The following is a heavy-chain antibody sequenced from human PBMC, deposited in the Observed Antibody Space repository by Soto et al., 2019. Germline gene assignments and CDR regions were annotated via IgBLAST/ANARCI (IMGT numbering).Heavy chain of an antibody. J-gene: IGHJ4*02. D-gene: IGHD6-13*01. CDR2: ISAYNGNT. CDR1: GYTFTSYG. Sequence: ASVKVSCKASGYTFTSYGISWVRQAPGQGLEWMGWISAYNGNTNYAQKLQGRVTMTTDTSTSTAYMELRSLRSDDTAVYYCARGRVCVGHYCSSSWPYDVYWGQGTLVTVSS. V-gene: IGHV1-18*01. CDR3: ARGRVCVGHYCSSSWPYDVY.